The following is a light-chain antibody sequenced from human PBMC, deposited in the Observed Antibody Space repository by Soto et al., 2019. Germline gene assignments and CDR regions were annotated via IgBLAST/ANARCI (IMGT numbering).Light chain of an antibody. CDR3: QKADSIPLT. V-gene: IGKV1D-12*01. J-gene: IGKJ4*01. CDR1: QHISTW. Sequence: DILMTQSPSSVSAVVGDRVIIACRASQHISTWLAWYQQKPGEAPRLLIFAASRLQSGVPSRFSGSGSGTDFTLTINGLQPEDFANDYCQKADSIPLTFGGGTKVEVK. CDR2: AAS.